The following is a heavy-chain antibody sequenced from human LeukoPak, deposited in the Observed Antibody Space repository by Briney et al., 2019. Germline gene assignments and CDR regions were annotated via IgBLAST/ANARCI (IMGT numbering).Heavy chain of an antibody. J-gene: IGHJ5*02. D-gene: IGHD2-15*01. CDR3: ASGGHYCSGGSCHTNWFDP. CDR1: GGTFSSYA. V-gene: IGHV1-69*05. Sequence: ASVKVSCKASGGTFSSYAISWVRQAPGQGLEWMGGIIPIFGTANYVQKFQGRVTITTDESTSTAYMELSSLRSEDTAVYYCASGGHYCSGGSCHTNWFDPWGQGTLVTVSS. CDR2: IIPIFGTA.